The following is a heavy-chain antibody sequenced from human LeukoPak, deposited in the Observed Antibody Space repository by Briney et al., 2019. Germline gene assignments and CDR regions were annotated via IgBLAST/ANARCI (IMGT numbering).Heavy chain of an antibody. D-gene: IGHD2-2*02. CDR3: ARDLYCSSTSCYSYYYGMDV. J-gene: IGHJ6*02. Sequence: GGSLRLSCAASGFTFSSYSMNWVRQAPGKGLEWVSSISSSSSYIYYADSVKGRFTISRDNAKNSLYLQMNSLRAEDTAVYYCARDLYCSSTSCYSYYYGMDVWGQGTTVTVSS. CDR2: ISSSSSYI. V-gene: IGHV3-21*01. CDR1: GFTFSSYS.